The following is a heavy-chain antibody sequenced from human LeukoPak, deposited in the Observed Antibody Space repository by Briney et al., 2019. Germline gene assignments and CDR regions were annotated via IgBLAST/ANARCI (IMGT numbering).Heavy chain of an antibody. Sequence: ASVKVSCKASGYTFTSYDINWVRQAIGQGLEWMGWMNPNGGNTGYAQKFQGRVTLTRDTSKNTANMELSSLRSEDTAVYYCARAGCYYDSSGYPNGMDVWGQGTTVTVSS. CDR2: MNPNGGNT. CDR3: ARAGCYYDSSGYPNGMDV. V-gene: IGHV1-8*01. CDR1: GYTFTSYD. D-gene: IGHD3-22*01. J-gene: IGHJ6*02.